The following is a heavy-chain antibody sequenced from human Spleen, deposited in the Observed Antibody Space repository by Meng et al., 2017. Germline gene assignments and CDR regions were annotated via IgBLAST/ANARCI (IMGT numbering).Heavy chain of an antibody. J-gene: IGHJ4*02. V-gene: IGHV4-34*01. D-gene: IGHD4-11*01. Sequence: QVQLEQWGAGVLKPSESLSPTCVFSGGSFSDYYWSWIRQPPGKGLEWIGEINHSGSTNYNPSLESRATISVDTSQNNLSLKLSSVTAADSAVYYCARGPTTMAHDFDYWGQGTLVTVSS. CDR3: ARGPTTMAHDFDY. CDR1: GGSFSDYY. CDR2: INHSGST.